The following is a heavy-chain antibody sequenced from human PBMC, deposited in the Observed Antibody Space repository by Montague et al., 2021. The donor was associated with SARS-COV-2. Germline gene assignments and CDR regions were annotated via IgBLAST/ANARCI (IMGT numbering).Heavy chain of an antibody. J-gene: IGHJ4*02. CDR1: GGPISGSSYY. CDR2: VDYSGNT. CDR3: ARREYSYGWGD. D-gene: IGHD5-18*01. V-gene: IGHV4-39*01. Sequence: SETLSLTCTVTGGPISGSSYYWGWLRQSPGKGLEWIASVDYSGNTYSSPSLKSRLTISVDTSKNPFSLKLNSVTAADTALYYCARREYSYGWGDWGQGTLVTVSS.